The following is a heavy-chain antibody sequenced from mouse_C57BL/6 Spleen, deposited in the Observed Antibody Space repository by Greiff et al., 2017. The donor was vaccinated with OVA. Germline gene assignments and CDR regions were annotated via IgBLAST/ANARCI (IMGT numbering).Heavy chain of an antibody. D-gene: IGHD1-1*01. CDR2: IDPENGDT. CDR3: TIGSSPFDY. J-gene: IGHJ2*01. Sequence: EVQLQQSGAELVRPGASVKLSCTASCFNIKDDYMHWVKQRPEQGLEWIGWIDPENGDTEYASKFQGKATITADTSSNTAYLQLSSLTSEDTAVYYCTIGSSPFDYWGQGTTLTVSS. V-gene: IGHV14-4*01. CDR1: CFNIKDDY.